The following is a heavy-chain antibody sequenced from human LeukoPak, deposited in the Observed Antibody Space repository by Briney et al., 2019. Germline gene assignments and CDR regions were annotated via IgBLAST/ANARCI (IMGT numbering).Heavy chain of an antibody. CDR3: ARDCRGSFYTFDL. CDR2: VSHRGAT. V-gene: IGHV4-59*01. D-gene: IGHD1-26*01. J-gene: IGHJ6*02. Sequence: EPLTLTCSVSGASFNGFFWICVRQTPEKGLEWIGYVSHRGATTSNPSLKSRVSITIDTSKSQISLTMTSVTAADSALYYCARDCRGSFYTFDLWGPGTTVSVS. CDR1: GASFNGFF.